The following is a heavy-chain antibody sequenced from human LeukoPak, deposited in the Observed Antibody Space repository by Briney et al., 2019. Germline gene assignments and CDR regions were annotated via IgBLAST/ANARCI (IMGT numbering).Heavy chain of an antibody. J-gene: IGHJ4*02. CDR1: GGSIINNNYYY. Sequence: PSETLSLTCTVSGGSIINNNYYYWGWVRQPPGKGLEWIGSIYYGGSTYYNPSLKSRVTISVDTSKNQFSLKLSSVTAADTAVYYCAIAVAGYFDYWGQGTLVTVSS. D-gene: IGHD6-19*01. CDR3: AIAVAGYFDY. CDR2: IYYGGST. V-gene: IGHV4-39*01.